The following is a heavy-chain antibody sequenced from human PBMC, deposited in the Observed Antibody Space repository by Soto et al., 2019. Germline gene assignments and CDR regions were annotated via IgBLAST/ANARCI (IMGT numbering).Heavy chain of an antibody. Sequence: QVQLVQSGAEVKKPGSSVKVSCKASGGTFSSYTISWVRQAPGQGLEWMGRIIPILGIANYAQKFQGRVTITAEKSTSTGYMGVERLGSEDTAGYYWGRFVYYGLGGEFDFWGQGTLVTVSS. CDR3: GRFVYYGLGGEFDF. CDR2: IIPILGIA. D-gene: IGHD3-10*01. J-gene: IGHJ4*02. CDR1: GGTFSSYT. V-gene: IGHV1-69*02.